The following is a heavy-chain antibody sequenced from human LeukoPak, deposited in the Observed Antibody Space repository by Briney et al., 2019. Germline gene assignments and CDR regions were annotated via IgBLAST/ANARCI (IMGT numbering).Heavy chain of an antibody. V-gene: IGHV3-30*18. Sequence: PGGSLRLSCAASGFTFSSYGMHWVRQAPGKGLEWVAVISYDGSNKYYADSVKGRFTISRDNSKNTLYLQMNSLRAEDTAVYYCAKEYSNYYYDSSFLRYWGQGTLVTVSS. D-gene: IGHD3-22*01. J-gene: IGHJ4*02. CDR2: ISYDGSNK. CDR3: AKEYSNYYYDSSFLRY. CDR1: GFTFSSYG.